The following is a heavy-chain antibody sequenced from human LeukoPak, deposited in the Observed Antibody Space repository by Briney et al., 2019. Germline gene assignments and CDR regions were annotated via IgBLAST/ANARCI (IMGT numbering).Heavy chain of an antibody. V-gene: IGHV3-7*01. J-gene: IGHJ4*02. CDR1: GFTFSSCC. Sequence: GGSLTLSCAASGFTFSSCCKSWVRQSPGKGLEWVPNIKQDKSEKYYVDSVKGRFNISRDNAKHTVYPKMKSERAEDTAVDYFSSTVVGAYVTDPDYWGQGTLVTVSS. CDR3: SSTVVGAYVTDPDY. D-gene: IGHD1-26*01. CDR2: IKQDKSEK.